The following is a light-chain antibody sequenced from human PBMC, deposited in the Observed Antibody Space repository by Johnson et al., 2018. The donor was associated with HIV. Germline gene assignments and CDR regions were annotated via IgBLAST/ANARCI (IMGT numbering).Light chain of an antibody. CDR1: SSNIGNNY. CDR3: GTWDNSLSANV. J-gene: IGLJ1*01. Sequence: QSVLTQPPSVSAAPGQKVTISCSGSSSNIGNNYVSWYQQLPGTAPKLLIYDNNKRPSGIPDRFSGSKSGTSATLGINGLQTGDEADYYCGTWDNSLSANVFGTGTKVTVL. CDR2: DNN. V-gene: IGLV1-51*01.